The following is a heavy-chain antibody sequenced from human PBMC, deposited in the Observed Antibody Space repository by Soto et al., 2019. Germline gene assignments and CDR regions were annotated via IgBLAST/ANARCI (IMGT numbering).Heavy chain of an antibody. V-gene: IGHV3-23*01. CDR3: AKDCSVVIAIPDAFDI. J-gene: IGHJ3*02. D-gene: IGHD2-21*01. CDR2: ISGSGGST. CDR1: GFTFSSYA. Sequence: GGSLRLSCAASGFTFSSYAMSWVRQAPGKGLEWVSAISGSGGSTYYADSVKGRFTISRDNSKNTLYLQMNSLRAEDTAVYYCAKDCSVVIAIPDAFDIWGQGTMVTVSS.